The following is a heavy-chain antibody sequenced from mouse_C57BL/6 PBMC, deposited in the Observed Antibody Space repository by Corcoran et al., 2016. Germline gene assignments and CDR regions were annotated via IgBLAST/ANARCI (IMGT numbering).Heavy chain of an antibody. CDR3: ARDYYGSTYYFDY. V-gene: IGHV9-3*01. D-gene: IGHD1-1*01. J-gene: IGHJ2*01. CDR2: INTYSGVP. CDR1: GYTFPTYG. Sequence: QIQLVQSGPELKKPGETVKISCKASGYTFPTYGMSWVKQAPGKGLKWMGWINTYSGVPTYADDFKGRFAFSLETSASTAYLQINNLKNEDTATYFCARDYYGSTYYFDYWGQGTTLTVSS.